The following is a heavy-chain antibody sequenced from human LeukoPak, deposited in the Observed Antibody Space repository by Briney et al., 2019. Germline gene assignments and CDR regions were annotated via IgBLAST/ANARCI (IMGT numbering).Heavy chain of an antibody. V-gene: IGHV3-30*18. CDR2: ISYDRSNK. CDR1: GFTFSSYG. Sequence: GGSLRLSCAASGFTFSSYGMHWVRQAPGKGLEWVAVISYDRSNKYCADSVKGRFTISRDNSKNTLYLQMNSLRAEDTAVYYCAKDGQEVLPYYYGMDVWGQRTTVTVSS. J-gene: IGHJ6*02. CDR3: AKDGQEVLPYYYGMDV.